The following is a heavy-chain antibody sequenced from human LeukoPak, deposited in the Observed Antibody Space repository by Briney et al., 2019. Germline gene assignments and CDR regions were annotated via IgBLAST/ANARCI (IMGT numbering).Heavy chain of an antibody. Sequence: SETLSLTCAVYGGSFSGYYWSWTRQPPGKGLEWIGEINHSGSTNYNPSLKSRVTISVDTSKNQFSLKLSSVTAADTAVYYCARSYYDFWSGYIKVPDYWGQGTLVTVSS. CDR1: GGSFSGYY. D-gene: IGHD3-3*01. CDR2: INHSGST. CDR3: ARSYYDFWSGYIKVPDY. V-gene: IGHV4-34*01. J-gene: IGHJ4*02.